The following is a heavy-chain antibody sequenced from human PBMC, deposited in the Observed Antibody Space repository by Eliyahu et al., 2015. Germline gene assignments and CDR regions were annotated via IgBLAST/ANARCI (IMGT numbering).Heavy chain of an antibody. V-gene: IGHV3-23*01. CDR3: AKAGCSGYGCDYLDF. J-gene: IGHJ4*02. D-gene: IGHD3-22*01. CDR2: ITGDATAV. CDR1: GFPFSSFA. Sequence: EVQLLESGGGLVQPGGSLTVSCVASGFPFSSFAMVWVRQAPGKGPEYLSTITGDATAVYYADFLKGRFTISRDNSKNTLFLQMNSLTAEDTALYYCAKAGCSGYGCDYLDFWGQGTLVTVFS.